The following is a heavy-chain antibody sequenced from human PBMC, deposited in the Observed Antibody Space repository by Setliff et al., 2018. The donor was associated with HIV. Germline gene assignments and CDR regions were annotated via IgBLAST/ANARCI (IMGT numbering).Heavy chain of an antibody. CDR3: ARRGSSWYSHWFDP. V-gene: IGHV4-39*01. Sequence: SETLSLTCTVSGGSISRSSYYWAWIRQSPGKGLEWIGTTSYSGNAYYNPSLKSRVTISVDTSKSQFALNVKSMTAADTAIYYCARRGSSWYSHWFDPWGQGTLVTVSS. D-gene: IGHD6-13*01. CDR2: TSYSGNA. CDR1: GGSISRSSYY. J-gene: IGHJ5*02.